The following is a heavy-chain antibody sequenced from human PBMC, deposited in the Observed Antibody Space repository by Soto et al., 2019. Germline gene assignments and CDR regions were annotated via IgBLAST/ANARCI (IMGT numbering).Heavy chain of an antibody. CDR3: ARGLASRKQMADHDAFDI. Sequence: ASVKVSCKASGGTFSSYAISWVRQAPGQGLEWMGGIIPIFGTANYAQKFQGRVTITADESTSTAYMELNSLRSEDTVVYYCARGLASRKQMADHDAFDIWGQGTRVTASS. CDR1: GGTFSSYA. V-gene: IGHV1-69*13. D-gene: IGHD6-13*01. CDR2: IIPIFGTA. J-gene: IGHJ3*02.